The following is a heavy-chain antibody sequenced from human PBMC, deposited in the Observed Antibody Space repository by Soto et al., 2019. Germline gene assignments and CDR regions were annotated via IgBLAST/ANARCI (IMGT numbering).Heavy chain of an antibody. J-gene: IGHJ4*02. CDR2: ISSSSSYI. V-gene: IGHV3-21*01. CDR3: ARDLLGGVWSGYYTGTSSFDY. D-gene: IGHD3-3*01. CDR1: GFTFSSYS. Sequence: GGSLRLSCAASGFTFSSYSMNWVRQATGKGLEWVSSISSSSSYIYYADSVKGRFTISRDNAKNSLYLQMNSLRAEDTAVYYCARDLLGGVWSGYYTGTSSFDYWGQGTLVTVSS.